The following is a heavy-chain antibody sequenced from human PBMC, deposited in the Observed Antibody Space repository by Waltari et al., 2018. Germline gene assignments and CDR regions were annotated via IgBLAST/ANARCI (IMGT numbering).Heavy chain of an antibody. CDR1: GGSISSGNYY. D-gene: IGHD5-12*01. V-gene: IGHV4-61*02. CDR2: IYISGST. CDR3: AREVRVYSGYEEDYYYGMDV. J-gene: IGHJ6*02. Sequence: QVQLQESGPGLVKPSQTLSLTCTVSGGSISSGNYYWNWIRQPAGKGLEWVGRIYISGSTNYNPSLKRRVMISLDTSKSLFSLKLNSVSAADTAVYFCAREVRVYSGYEEDYYYGMDVWGQGTTVTVSS.